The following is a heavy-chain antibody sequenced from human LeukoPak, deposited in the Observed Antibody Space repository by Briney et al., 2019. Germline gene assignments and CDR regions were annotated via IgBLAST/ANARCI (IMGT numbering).Heavy chain of an antibody. D-gene: IGHD3-10*01. V-gene: IGHV4-34*01. CDR1: GASFSGYY. J-gene: IGHJ4*02. CDR2: INHSGST. Sequence: RPSETLSLTCAVYGASFSGYYWSWIRQPPGKGLEWIGAINHSGSTNYNPSLKSRVAISVDTSKNQFSLKLSSVTAADTAVYYCARRNYYGSGSYCFDYWGQGTLVTVSS. CDR3: ARRNYYGSGSYCFDY.